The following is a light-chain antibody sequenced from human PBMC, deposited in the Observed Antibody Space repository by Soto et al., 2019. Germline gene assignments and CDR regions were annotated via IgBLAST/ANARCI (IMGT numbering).Light chain of an antibody. CDR2: AAS. Sequence: DIQMTQSPSSLSASVGDRVTITCRASQPIGGYLNWYQQKPGKAPKVLIYAASNLQSGVPSRFSGSASGTDFTLTISSLQPEDFATYYCQQSYSTPRTFGQGTKVEIK. CDR1: QPIGGY. J-gene: IGKJ1*01. CDR3: QQSYSTPRT. V-gene: IGKV1-39*01.